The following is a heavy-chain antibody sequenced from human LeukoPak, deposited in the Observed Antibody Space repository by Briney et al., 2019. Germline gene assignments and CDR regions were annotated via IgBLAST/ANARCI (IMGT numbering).Heavy chain of an antibody. CDR2: INGDGTKT. J-gene: IGHJ4*02. V-gene: IGHV3-74*01. CDR3: AREGPLDY. CDR1: GFIFSSNW. Sequence: GGSLRLSCAGSGFIFSSNWTHWVRQAPGKGLVWVSRINGDGTKTNYADSVKGRFTVSRDNAKNTLFLQMNSVRAEDTAVYYCAREGPLDYWGQGTLVTVSS.